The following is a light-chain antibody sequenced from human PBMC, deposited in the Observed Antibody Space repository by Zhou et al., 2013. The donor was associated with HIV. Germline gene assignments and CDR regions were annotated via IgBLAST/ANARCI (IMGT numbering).Light chain of an antibody. CDR3: QQSYSTPRCS. Sequence: DIQMTQSPSSLSASVGARVTITCRASQSISTYLNWYQQKPGKAPNLLIYAASSLQSGVPSRFSGSGSGTDFTLTISSLQPEDFATYYCQQSYSTPRCSFGQGTKLEIK. CDR1: QSISTY. CDR2: AAS. J-gene: IGKJ2*04. V-gene: IGKV1-39*01.